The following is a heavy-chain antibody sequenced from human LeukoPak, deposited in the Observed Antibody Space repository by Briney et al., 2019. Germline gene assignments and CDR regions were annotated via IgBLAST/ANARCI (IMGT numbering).Heavy chain of an antibody. CDR2: ISGSGGST. CDR3: AKNRLVRGTYYFDY. V-gene: IGHV3-23*01. CDR1: GFTFSSYA. D-gene: IGHD3-10*01. J-gene: IGHJ4*02. Sequence: GGSLRLSCAASGFTFSSYAMSWVRQAPGKGLEWVSAISGSGGSTYYADSVKGRFTISRDNSKNTLYLQMNSLRAEDAAVYYCAKNRLVRGTYYFDYWGQGTLVTVSS.